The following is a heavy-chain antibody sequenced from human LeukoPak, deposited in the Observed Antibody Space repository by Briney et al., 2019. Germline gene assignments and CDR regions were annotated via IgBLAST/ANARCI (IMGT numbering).Heavy chain of an antibody. J-gene: IGHJ4*02. Sequence: PSETLSLTCTVSGGSISSSSYFWGWIRQPPGKGLEWIGSIYYSGSTYYNPSLKSRVTISVDTSKNQLSLNLSSVTAADTAVYYCARLHRWLRTTTDYWGQGTLVTVSS. D-gene: IGHD5-12*01. V-gene: IGHV4-39*07. CDR3: ARLHRWLRTTTDY. CDR1: GGSISSSSYF. CDR2: IYYSGST.